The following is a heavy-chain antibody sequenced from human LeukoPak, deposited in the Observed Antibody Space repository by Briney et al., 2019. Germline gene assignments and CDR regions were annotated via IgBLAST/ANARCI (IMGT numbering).Heavy chain of an antibody. Sequence: GGSLRPSCAASGFTFSSYAMSWVRQAPGKGLEWVSAISGSGGSTYYADSVKGRFTISRDNTNNTLYLQMNSLRAEDTAVYYCAKVGHCSSTSCFKFDYWGQGTLVTVSS. CDR3: AKVGHCSSTSCFKFDY. CDR2: ISGSGGST. J-gene: IGHJ4*02. CDR1: GFTFSSYA. D-gene: IGHD2-2*01. V-gene: IGHV3-23*01.